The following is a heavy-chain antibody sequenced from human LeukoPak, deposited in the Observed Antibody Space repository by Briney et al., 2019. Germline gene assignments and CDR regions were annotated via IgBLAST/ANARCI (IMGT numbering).Heavy chain of an antibody. D-gene: IGHD3-10*01. Sequence: PSGTLSLTCTVSGNSISSGDNYWSWIRQPAGKGLEWIGRIYTSGSTNYNPSLKSRVTISVDTSKNQFSLRLSSVTAADTAVYYCARGRGEGRGISMVRGVRAPSYNWFDPWGHGTLVTVSS. CDR1: GNSISSGDNY. J-gene: IGHJ5*02. CDR3: ARGRGEGRGISMVRGVRAPSYNWFDP. CDR2: IYTSGST. V-gene: IGHV4-61*02.